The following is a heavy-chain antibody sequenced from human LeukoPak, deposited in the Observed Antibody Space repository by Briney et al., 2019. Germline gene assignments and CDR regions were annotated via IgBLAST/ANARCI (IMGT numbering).Heavy chain of an antibody. CDR1: GFTFSSYS. V-gene: IGHV3-48*04. J-gene: IGHJ6*03. CDR3: ARENNVVVPAAPFYYYYYMDV. D-gene: IGHD2-2*01. Sequence: GGSLRLSCAASGFTFSSYSMNWVRQAPGKGLEWVSYISSSSSTIYYADSVKGRFTISRDNAKNSLYLQMNSLRAEDTAVYYCARENNVVVPAAPFYYYYYMDVWGKGTTVTVSS. CDR2: ISSSSSTI.